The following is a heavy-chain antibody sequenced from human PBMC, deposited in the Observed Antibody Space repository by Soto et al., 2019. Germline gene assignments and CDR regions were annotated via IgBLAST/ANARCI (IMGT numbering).Heavy chain of an antibody. Sequence: QVQLQQWGAGLLKPSETLSLTCAVYGGSFSGYYWNWIRQPPGKGLEWIGEINHSGSTNYNPSLKSRATISVDPSTTRCPLKLSSVPAADTAVSSCARGCGGRFGYWGQGALFTVSS. CDR3: ARGCGGRFGY. CDR1: GGSFSGYY. J-gene: IGHJ4*02. V-gene: IGHV4-34*01. CDR2: INHSGST.